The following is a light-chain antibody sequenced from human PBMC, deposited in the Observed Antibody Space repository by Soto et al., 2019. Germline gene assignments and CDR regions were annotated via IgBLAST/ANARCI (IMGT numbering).Light chain of an antibody. CDR3: QQYGRSPWT. Sequence: IGMSQSASAVSVSTGEGATLSCRASQTINSNLAWYRHRPGQAPRLLIYQTSRRATGIPDRFSGSGSGTDFTLTISRLEPEDFAVYYCQQYGRSPWTFGQGTKVDIK. CDR2: QTS. J-gene: IGKJ1*01. CDR1: QTINSN. V-gene: IGKV3-20*01.